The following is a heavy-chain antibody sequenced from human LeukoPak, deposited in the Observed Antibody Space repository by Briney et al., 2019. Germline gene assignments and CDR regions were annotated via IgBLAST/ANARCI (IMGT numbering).Heavy chain of an antibody. Sequence: GGSLRLSCAASGFTFNSYSMNWVRQAPGKGLEWVSAVGVSGGNTYYADSVKGRFTISRDNSNNTLYLQMNSLRAEDTALYYCARRNFFDYWGQGTLVTVSS. J-gene: IGHJ4*02. CDR2: VGVSGGNT. V-gene: IGHV3-23*01. CDR3: ARRNFFDY. CDR1: GFTFNSYS.